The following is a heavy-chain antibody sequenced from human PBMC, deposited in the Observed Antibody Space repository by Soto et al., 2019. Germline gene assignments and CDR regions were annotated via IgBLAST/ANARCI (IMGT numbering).Heavy chain of an antibody. CDR2: MNPNSGNT. J-gene: IGHJ4*02. D-gene: IGHD5-12*01. Sequence: ASVKVSCKASGYTFTSYDINWVRQATGQGLEWMGWMNPNSGNTGYAQKFQGRVTMTRNTSISTAYMELSSLRSEDTAVYYCARAWGYSGYDRGDYWGQGTLVTVSS. CDR3: ARAWGYSGYDRGDY. V-gene: IGHV1-8*01. CDR1: GYTFTSYD.